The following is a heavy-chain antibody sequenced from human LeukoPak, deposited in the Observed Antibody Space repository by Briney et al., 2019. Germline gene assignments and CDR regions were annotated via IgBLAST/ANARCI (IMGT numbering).Heavy chain of an antibody. V-gene: IGHV3-30*02. CDR3: AMVSGYYELRFDP. D-gene: IGHD3-22*01. Sequence: GGSPRLSCAAAGLTFSSYGIDSVSQAPGKGLEWAAFIRYDGSNKYYADSMMGRFTISRDNSKNTRYLQMNSLRAEDTAVYYCAMVSGYYELRFDPWGQGTPVTVSS. CDR1: GLTFSSYG. CDR2: IRYDGSNK. J-gene: IGHJ5*02.